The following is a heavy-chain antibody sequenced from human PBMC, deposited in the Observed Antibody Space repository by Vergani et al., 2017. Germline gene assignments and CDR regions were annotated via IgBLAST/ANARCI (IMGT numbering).Heavy chain of an antibody. J-gene: IGHJ3*02. CDR2: IKQDGSEK. D-gene: IGHD3-9*01. CDR1: GFTFSSYW. CDR3: ASSDYDILTGYPLAFDI. V-gene: IGHV3-7*02. Sequence: EVQLVESGGGLVQPGGSLRLSCAASGFTFSSYWMSWVRQAPGKGLEWVANIKQDGSEKYYVDSVKGRFTISRDNAKNSLYLQMNSLRDEDTAVYYCASSDYDILTGYPLAFDIWGQGTMVTVSS.